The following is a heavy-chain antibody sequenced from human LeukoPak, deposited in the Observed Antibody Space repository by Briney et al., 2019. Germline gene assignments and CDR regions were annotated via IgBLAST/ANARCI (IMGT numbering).Heavy chain of an antibody. CDR2: ISTSGGST. CDR1: GFTFSSYA. J-gene: IGHJ4*02. D-gene: IGHD2-2*01. Sequence: GGSLRLSCAASGFTFSSYAMSWVRQAPGKGLEWVSAISTSGGSTYYADSVKGRFTISRDNSKNTLYLHMSSLSAEDTAVYYCAYHARARYCSSTSCHDYWGQGTLVTVSS. V-gene: IGHV3-23*01. CDR3: AYHARARYCSSTSCHDY.